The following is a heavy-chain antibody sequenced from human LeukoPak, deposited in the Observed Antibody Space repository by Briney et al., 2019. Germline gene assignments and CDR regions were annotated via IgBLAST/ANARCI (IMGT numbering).Heavy chain of an antibody. CDR2: INHSGST. D-gene: IGHD6-13*01. J-gene: IGHJ4*02. V-gene: IGHV4-34*01. Sequence: SETLSLTCAVYGVSFSGYYWSWIRQPPGKGLEWIGEINHSGSTNYNPSLKSRVTISVDTSKNQFSLKLSSVTAADTAVYYCAGRQQQLARTRFDYWGQGTLVTVSS. CDR3: AGRQQQLARTRFDY. CDR1: GVSFSGYY.